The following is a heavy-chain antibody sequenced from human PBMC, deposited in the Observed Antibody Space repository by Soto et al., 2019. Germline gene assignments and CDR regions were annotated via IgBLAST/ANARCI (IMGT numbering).Heavy chain of an antibody. CDR3: ARDPRALGYCSSTSCYSGEIYGMDV. J-gene: IGHJ6*02. D-gene: IGHD2-2*02. Sequence: GASVKVSCKASGYTFTGYYMHWVRQAPGQGLEWMGWINPNSGGTNYAQKFQGWVTMTRDTSISTAYMELSRLRSDDTAVYYCARDPRALGYCSSTSCYSGEIYGMDVWGQGTTVTVSS. CDR2: INPNSGGT. CDR1: GYTFTGYY. V-gene: IGHV1-2*04.